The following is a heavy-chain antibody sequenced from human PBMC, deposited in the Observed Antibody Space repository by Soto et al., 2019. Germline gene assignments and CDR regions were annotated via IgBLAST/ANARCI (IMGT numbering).Heavy chain of an antibody. D-gene: IGHD6-19*01. CDR2: ISAYNGNT. J-gene: IGHJ6*03. Sequence: QVQLVQSGAEVKKPGASVKVSCKASGYTFTSYGISWVRQAPGQGLEWMGWISAYNGNTNYAQKLHGRVTMTTDTSTSTAYMELRSLRSDDTVVYYCARDPHIGSSGWPMDVWGKGTTVTVSS. CDR1: GYTFTSYG. CDR3: ARDPHIGSSGWPMDV. V-gene: IGHV1-18*01.